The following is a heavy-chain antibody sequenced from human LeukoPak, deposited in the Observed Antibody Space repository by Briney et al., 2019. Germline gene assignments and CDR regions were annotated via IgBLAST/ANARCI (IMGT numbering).Heavy chain of an antibody. CDR1: GYTFTSYY. CDR3: ARVRSIVGPYYYYYYMDV. Sequence: ASVKVSCKASGYTFTSYYMHWVRHAPGQGLGWMGIINPSGGSTSYAHKFQGRVTMARDTSTSTVYMELSSLRSEDTAVYYCARVRSIVGPYYYYYYMDVWGKGTTVTISS. J-gene: IGHJ6*03. D-gene: IGHD1-26*01. CDR2: INPSGGST. V-gene: IGHV1-46*03.